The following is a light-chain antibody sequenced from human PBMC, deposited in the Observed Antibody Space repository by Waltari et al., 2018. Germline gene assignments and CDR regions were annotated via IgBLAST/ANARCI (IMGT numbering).Light chain of an antibody. CDR2: QDF. CDR3: QSWVGKVV. Sequence: YDLTQPPSVSVSPGQTATITCYGDNLGEKFVSWYQQRPDPSPFLVIYQDFKRPSGIPERFAGSNSGNTATLTISGAQAMDEADFYCQSWVGKVVFGGGTKLTV. CDR1: NLGEKF. V-gene: IGLV3-1*01. J-gene: IGLJ2*01.